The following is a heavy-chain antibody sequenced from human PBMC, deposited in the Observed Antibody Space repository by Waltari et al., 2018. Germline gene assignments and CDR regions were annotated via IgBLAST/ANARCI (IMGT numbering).Heavy chain of an antibody. CDR1: GGSISSSSYY. J-gene: IGHJ6*03. Sequence: QLQLQESGPGLVKPSETLSLTCTVSGGSISSSSYYWGWIRQPPGKGLEWIGSIYYSGSTYYNPSLKSRVTISVDTSKNQFSLKLSSVTAADTAVCYCARSTSYSGYDLRYYYYMDVWGKGTTVTISS. V-gene: IGHV4-39*07. D-gene: IGHD5-12*01. CDR3: ARSTSYSGYDLRYYYYMDV. CDR2: IYYSGST.